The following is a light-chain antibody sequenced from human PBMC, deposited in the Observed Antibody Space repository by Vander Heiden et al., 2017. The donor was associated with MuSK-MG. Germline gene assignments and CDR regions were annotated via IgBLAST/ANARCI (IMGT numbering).Light chain of an antibody. Sequence: DIVLTQSPATLSLSPGDRATLSCGASQSVSSGYLAWYQQKPGLAPRLLIYDASNRATGIPDRFSGSGSGTDFTLTISRLEPEDFAVYYCQQYGSTPFTFGPGTKVEIK. CDR1: QSVSSGY. CDR3: QQYGSTPFT. V-gene: IGKV3D-20*01. CDR2: DAS. J-gene: IGKJ3*01.